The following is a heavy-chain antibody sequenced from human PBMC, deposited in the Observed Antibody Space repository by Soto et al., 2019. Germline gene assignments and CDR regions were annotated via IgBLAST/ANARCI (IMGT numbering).Heavy chain of an antibody. J-gene: IGHJ4*02. V-gene: IGHV4-30-2*01. Sequence: QLQLQESGSGLVKPSQTLSLTCAVSGGSISSGGYSWNWVRQPPGKDLEWVGYIYHSGSTYYNPSLKSRVSISVDTSKKQFSLKLTSVTAADAAVYYCARSMSPIQGYFDYWGQGTLVTVSS. CDR1: GGSISSGGYS. D-gene: IGHD3-10*02. CDR2: IYHSGST. CDR3: ARSMSPIQGYFDY.